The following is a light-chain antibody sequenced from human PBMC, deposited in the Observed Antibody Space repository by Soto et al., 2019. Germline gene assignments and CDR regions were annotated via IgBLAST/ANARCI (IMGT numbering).Light chain of an antibody. CDR1: SSDVGGYNY. CDR3: SSYTTSNTRQIV. Sequence: QSVLTQPASVSGSAGQSITISCTRTSSDVGGYNYVSWYQQHPGKAPKFMIYDVSNRPSGVSNRFSGSKSGNTASLTISGLQAEDEADYYCSSYTTSNTRQIVFGTGTKLTVL. V-gene: IGLV2-14*01. J-gene: IGLJ1*01. CDR2: DVS.